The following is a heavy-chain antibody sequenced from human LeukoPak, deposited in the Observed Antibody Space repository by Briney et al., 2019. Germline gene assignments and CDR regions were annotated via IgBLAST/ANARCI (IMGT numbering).Heavy chain of an antibody. Sequence: GGSLRLSCAASGFTFSGYSINWARQAPGKGLEWVSSISSSSSFISYADSVKGRFTISRDNAKNSVFLQMNSLRAEDTAVYYCARETEYYGSGSYYIGYWGQGTLVTVSS. V-gene: IGHV3-21*04. CDR3: ARETEYYGSGSYYIGY. CDR1: GFTFSGYS. J-gene: IGHJ4*02. CDR2: ISSSSSFI. D-gene: IGHD3-10*01.